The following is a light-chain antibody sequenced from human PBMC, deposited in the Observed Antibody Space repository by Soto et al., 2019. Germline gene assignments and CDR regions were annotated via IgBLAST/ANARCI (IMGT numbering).Light chain of an antibody. CDR2: AAS. CDR3: QKYTDSPWT. J-gene: IGKJ1*01. Sequence: DIQMTQSPSSLSASVGDRVTITCRASQGIYNYLAWYQQKPGKAPKLLIYAASTLHSGVPSRFSGSGYGTDFTLTIRSLQPEDVATYYCQKYTDSPWTFGQGTKVEIK. V-gene: IGKV1-27*01. CDR1: QGIYNY.